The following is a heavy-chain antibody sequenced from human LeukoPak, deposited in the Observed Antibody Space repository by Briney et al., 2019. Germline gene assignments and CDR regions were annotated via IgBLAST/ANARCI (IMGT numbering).Heavy chain of an antibody. CDR3: ARGRRILVGDPNAGDFFDY. Sequence: ASVKVSCKASGYTFTYYYILWVRQAPGQGLEWMGWVNPNNGAAYNAQRFQGRVTMTRATSISTAFLELSRLRSDDTAVYYCARGRRILVGDPNAGDFFDYWGQGTLVTVSS. D-gene: IGHD1-26*01. J-gene: IGHJ4*02. CDR2: VNPNNGAA. CDR1: GYTFTYYY. V-gene: IGHV1-2*02.